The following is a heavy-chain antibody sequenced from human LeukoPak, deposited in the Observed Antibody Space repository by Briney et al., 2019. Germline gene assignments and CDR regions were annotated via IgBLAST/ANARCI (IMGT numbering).Heavy chain of an antibody. Sequence: ASVKVSCKASGYTFTGYYMHWVRQAPGQGLEWMGWINPNSGGTNYAQTFQGRFTMTRDTSKSTVYMELSSLRSEDTAVYYCATIPSPSLDSSGYYELDYWGQGTLVTVSS. CDR1: GYTFTGYY. V-gene: IGHV1-2*02. CDR2: INPNSGGT. D-gene: IGHD3-22*01. J-gene: IGHJ4*02. CDR3: ATIPSPSLDSSGYYELDY.